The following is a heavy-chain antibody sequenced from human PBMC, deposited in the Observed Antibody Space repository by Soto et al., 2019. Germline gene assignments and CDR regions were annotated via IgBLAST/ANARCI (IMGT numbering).Heavy chain of an antibody. V-gene: IGHV3-23*01. Sequence: EVQLLESGGVLVQPGGSLRLSCAASGFTFSSYAMSWVRQAPGKGLEWVSAISGSGVSTYYADSVKGRFTISRDNSKNTLYLQMNSLRAEDTAVYYCAKDQTEISIAARMFFAADYYYGMDVWGQGTTVTVSS. CDR1: GFTFSSYA. J-gene: IGHJ6*02. CDR3: AKDQTEISIAARMFFAADYYYGMDV. CDR2: ISGSGVST. D-gene: IGHD6-6*01.